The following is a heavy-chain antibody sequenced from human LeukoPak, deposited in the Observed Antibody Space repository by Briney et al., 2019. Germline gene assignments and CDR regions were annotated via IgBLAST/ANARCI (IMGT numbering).Heavy chain of an antibody. CDR3: VRSAPSSPLDY. J-gene: IGHJ4*02. CDR2: INPNRGDT. D-gene: IGHD6-6*01. Sequence: ASVKVSCKTSGYSFTGSYINWVRQAPGQGLEWMGWINPNRGDTNYAQKFQGGVTMSRDTYLSTAYMDLSRLTSDDTAVYFCVRSAPSSPLDYWGQGTLVTVSS. V-gene: IGHV1-2*02. CDR1: GYSFTGSY.